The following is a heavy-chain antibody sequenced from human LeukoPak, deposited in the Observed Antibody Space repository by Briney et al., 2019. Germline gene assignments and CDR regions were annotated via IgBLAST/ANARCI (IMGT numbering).Heavy chain of an antibody. J-gene: IGHJ4*02. CDR3: QTATDSSGYYYVSRDDY. CDR2: MYYSGST. D-gene: IGHD3-22*01. CDR1: GGSISSSSYY. Sequence: SETLSLTCTVSGGSISSSSYYWGWIRQPPGKGLEWIGSMYYSGSTYINPSLKSRVTISVDTSKNQFSLELTSVTAADTAVYYCQTATDSSGYYYVSRDDYWGQGTLVTVSS. V-gene: IGHV4-39*07.